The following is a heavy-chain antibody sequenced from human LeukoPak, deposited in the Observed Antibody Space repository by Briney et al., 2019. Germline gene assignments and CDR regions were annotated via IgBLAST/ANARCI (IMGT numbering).Heavy chain of an antibody. J-gene: IGHJ4*02. V-gene: IGHV3-9*01. CDR2: ISWNSGSI. Sequence: GGSLRLSCAASGFTFDDYAMHWVRQAPGKGLEWVSGISWNSGSIGYADSVKGRFTISRDNAKNSLYLQMNSLRAEDTALYYCAKDIVGYYDSSGYCDYWGQGTLVTVSS. D-gene: IGHD3-22*01. CDR3: AKDIVGYYDSSGYCDY. CDR1: GFTFDDYA.